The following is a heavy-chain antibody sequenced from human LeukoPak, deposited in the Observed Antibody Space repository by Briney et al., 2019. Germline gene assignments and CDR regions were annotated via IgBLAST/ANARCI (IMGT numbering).Heavy chain of an antibody. D-gene: IGHD2-2*01. CDR3: ARGPRRIIVVVPAAKPLDY. J-gene: IGHJ4*02. CDR2: ISYDGSNK. CDR1: GFTFSSYA. Sequence: GGSLRLSCAASGFTFSSYAMHWVRQAPGKGLEWVAVISYDGSNKYYADSVNGRFTIARDNSKNTLYLQMNSLRAEDTAVYYCARGPRRIIVVVPAAKPLDYWGQGTLVTVSS. V-gene: IGHV3-30*04.